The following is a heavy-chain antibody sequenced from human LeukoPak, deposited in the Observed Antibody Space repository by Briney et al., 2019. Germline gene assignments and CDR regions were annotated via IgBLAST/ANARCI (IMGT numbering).Heavy chain of an antibody. CDR1: GFTVSSYS. CDR3: ARAAEHYYDSSGKLDY. Sequence: GGSLRLSCAASGFTVSSYSKNWARQAPGEGLEWVSSISSSSSYIYYADSVKGRFTISRDNTKKSLYLQMNSLRAEDTAVYYCARAAEHYYDSSGKLDYWGQGTLVTVSS. CDR2: ISSSSSYI. D-gene: IGHD3-22*01. J-gene: IGHJ4*02. V-gene: IGHV3-21*01.